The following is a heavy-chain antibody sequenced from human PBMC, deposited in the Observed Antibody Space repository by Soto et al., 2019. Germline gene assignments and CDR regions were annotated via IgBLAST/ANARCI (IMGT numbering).Heavy chain of an antibody. CDR3: ARDDEYSSSWLW. CDR1: YG. V-gene: IGHV3-48*02. D-gene: IGHD6-13*01. J-gene: IGHJ4*02. CDR2: ISSSSTI. Sequence: YGIHRIRQAPGKGLEWVSYISSSSTIYYADSVKGRFTISRDNAKNSLYLQMNSLRDEDTAVYYCARDDEYSSSWLWWGQGTLVTVSS.